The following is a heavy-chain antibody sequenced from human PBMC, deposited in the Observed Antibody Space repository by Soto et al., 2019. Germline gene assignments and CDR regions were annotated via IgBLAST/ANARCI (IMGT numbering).Heavy chain of an antibody. J-gene: IGHJ6*02. CDR1: GYTFTGYY. D-gene: IGHD5-18*01. V-gene: IGHV1-2*04. CDR3: AREKGPDTAMVIPYGMDV. Sequence: ASVKVSCKASGYTFTGYYMHWVRQAPGQGLEWMGWINPNSGGTNYAQKFQGWVTMTGDTSISTAYMELSRLRSDDTAVYYCAREKGPDTAMVIPYGMDVWGQGTTVTVSS. CDR2: INPNSGGT.